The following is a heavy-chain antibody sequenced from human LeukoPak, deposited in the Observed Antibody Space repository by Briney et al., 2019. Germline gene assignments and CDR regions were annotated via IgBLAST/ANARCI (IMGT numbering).Heavy chain of an antibody. CDR1: GFPFSNAW. J-gene: IGHJ4*02. CDR3: TSKLPAVVGVAAG. V-gene: IGHV3-15*01. CDR2: IKSKTDGGTT. Sequence: GGSLRLSCAASGFPFSNAWMTWVRQAPGKGLERVGRIKSKTDGGTTDYTAPVKGRSTISRDDSKNTLSLQMNSLKTGDTAGYFCTSKLPAVVGVAAGWGQGTLVNV. D-gene: IGHD2-15*01.